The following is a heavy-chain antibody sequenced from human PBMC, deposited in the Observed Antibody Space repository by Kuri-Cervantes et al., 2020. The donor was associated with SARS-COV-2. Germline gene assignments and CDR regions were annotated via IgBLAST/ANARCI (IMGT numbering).Heavy chain of an antibody. CDR1: GFTFSSYG. Sequence: GESLKISCAASGFTFSSYGMHWVRQAPGKGLEWVAFIRYDGSNKYYADSVKGRFTISRDNAKNSLYLQMNSLRAEDTAVYYCARVRMVGSSSVPYYFDYWGQGTLVTVSS. V-gene: IGHV3-30*02. CDR3: ARVRMVGSSSVPYYFDY. D-gene: IGHD6-6*01. J-gene: IGHJ4*02. CDR2: IRYDGSNK.